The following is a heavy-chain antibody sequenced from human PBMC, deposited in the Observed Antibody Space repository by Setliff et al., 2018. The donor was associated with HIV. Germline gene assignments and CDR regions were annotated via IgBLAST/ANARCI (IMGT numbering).Heavy chain of an antibody. CDR2: ITYSGSA. CDR3: VRDDYGYNGKGFDY. CDR1: GGSISSDDYY. Sequence: TLSLTCTVSGGSISSDDYYWNWIRQPPGKGLEWIGYITYSGSAYYNPSLKSRVTISIDTSNNQISLRLSSVTAADTAMYHCVRDDYGYNGKGFDYWGPGTLVTVSS. J-gene: IGHJ4*02. V-gene: IGHV4-30-4*08. D-gene: IGHD4-17*01.